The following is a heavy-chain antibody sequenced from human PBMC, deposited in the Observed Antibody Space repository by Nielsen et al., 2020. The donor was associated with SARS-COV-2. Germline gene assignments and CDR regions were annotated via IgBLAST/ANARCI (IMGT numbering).Heavy chain of an antibody. Sequence: SQTLSLTCVISGDSVFSNSVAWNWIRQSPSRGLEWLGRIYYRSKWFYEYSSSVRSRITIDPDTSKNQFSLYLNSVTSKDTAMYYCTRDPGYYHGMDVWGQGTTVTVSS. CDR2: IYYRSKWFY. CDR3: TRDPGYYHGMDV. V-gene: IGHV6-1*01. J-gene: IGHJ6*02. CDR1: GDSVFSNSVA.